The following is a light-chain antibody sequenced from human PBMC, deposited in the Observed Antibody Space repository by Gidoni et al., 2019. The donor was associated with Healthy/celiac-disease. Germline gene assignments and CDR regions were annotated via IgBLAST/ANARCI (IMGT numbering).Light chain of an antibody. V-gene: IGLV3-19*01. J-gene: IGLJ2*01. CDR2: GKN. Sequence: SSELTQDPAVSVDLGQTVRITCQGDSLRSYYASGYQQKPGQDPVLVIYGKNNRPSGIPDRFSGSSPGNTASLTITGAQSEDEADYYCNSRDSSGNHPVVFGGGTKLTVL. CDR1: SLRSYY. CDR3: NSRDSSGNHPVV.